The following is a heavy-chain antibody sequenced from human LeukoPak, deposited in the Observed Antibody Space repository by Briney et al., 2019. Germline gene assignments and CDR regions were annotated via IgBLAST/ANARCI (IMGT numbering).Heavy chain of an antibody. CDR1: GGSISSGGYY. Sequence: SSQTLSLTCTVSGGSISSGGYYWSWIRQPPGKGLEWIGYIYYSGSTNYNPSLKSRVTISVDTSKNQFSLKLTSVTSADTAVYYCARGRGGFDPWGQGTLVTVSS. V-gene: IGHV4-61*08. CDR2: IYYSGST. CDR3: ARGRGGFDP. D-gene: IGHD3-16*01. J-gene: IGHJ5*02.